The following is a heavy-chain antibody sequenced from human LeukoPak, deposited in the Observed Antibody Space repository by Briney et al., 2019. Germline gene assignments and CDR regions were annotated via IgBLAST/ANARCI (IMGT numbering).Heavy chain of an antibody. V-gene: IGHV4-59*01. J-gene: IGHJ3*02. CDR3: ASLRRTDAFDI. Sequence: PSETLSLTCTVSGGSIGSYYWSWIRQPPGKGLEWIGYIYYSGSTNYNPSLKSRVTISVDTSKNQFSLKLSSVTAADTAVYYCASLRRTDAFDIWGQGTMVTVSS. CDR2: IYYSGST. CDR1: GGSIGSYY. D-gene: IGHD4-17*01.